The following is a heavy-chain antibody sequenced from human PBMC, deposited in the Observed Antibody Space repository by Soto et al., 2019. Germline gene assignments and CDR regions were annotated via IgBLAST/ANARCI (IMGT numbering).Heavy chain of an antibody. J-gene: IGHJ6*02. CDR3: ARAGGGGWAVAGTYYYYGMDV. Sequence: GGSLRLSCAASGFTFSSYGMHWVRQAPGKGLEWVAVIWYDGSNKYYADSVKGRFTISRDNSKNTLYLQMNSLRAEDTAVYYCARAGGGGWAVAGTYYYYGMDVWGQGTTVTVSS. CDR1: GFTFSSYG. CDR2: IWYDGSNK. V-gene: IGHV3-33*01. D-gene: IGHD6-19*01.